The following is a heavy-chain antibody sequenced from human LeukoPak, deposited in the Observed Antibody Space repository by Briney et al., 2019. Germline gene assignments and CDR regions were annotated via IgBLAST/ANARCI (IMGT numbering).Heavy chain of an antibody. V-gene: IGHV1-69*04. CDR3: ARKAAYYYDSSGYHAFDI. J-gene: IGHJ3*02. CDR1: GGTFSSYA. D-gene: IGHD3-22*01. Sequence: ASVKVSCKASGGTFSSYAISWVRQAPGQGLEGMGRIIPILGIANYAQKFQGRVTITADKSTSTAYMELSSLRSEDTAVYYCARKAAYYYDSSGYHAFDIWGQGTMVTVSS. CDR2: IIPILGIA.